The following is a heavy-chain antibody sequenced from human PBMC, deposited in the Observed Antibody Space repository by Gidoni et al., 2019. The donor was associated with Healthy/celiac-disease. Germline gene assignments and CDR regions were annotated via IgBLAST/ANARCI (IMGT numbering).Heavy chain of an antibody. CDR1: GFTFDDYI. V-gene: IGHV3-9*01. J-gene: IGHJ4*02. Sequence: EVQLVESGGGLVQPGRSLRLSCAASGFTFDDYIMHWVRQAPGKGLEWVSGISWNSGSIGYADSVKGRFTISRDNAKNSLYLQMNSLRAEDTALYYCAKDGDYGSGSLAEWGQGTLVTVSS. D-gene: IGHD3-10*01. CDR2: ISWNSGSI. CDR3: AKDGDYGSGSLAE.